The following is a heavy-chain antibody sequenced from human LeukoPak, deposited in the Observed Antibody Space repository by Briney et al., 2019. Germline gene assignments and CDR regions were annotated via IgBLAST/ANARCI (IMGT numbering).Heavy chain of an antibody. CDR2: MNPNSGNT. Sequence: ASVKVSCKASGGTFSSYAISWVRQAPGQGLEWMGWMNPNSGNTGYAQKFQGRVTMTRNTSISTAYMGLSSLRSEDTAVYYCARAAGSIYDIPGFDYWGQGTLVTVSS. D-gene: IGHD3-9*01. J-gene: IGHJ4*02. CDR3: ARAAGSIYDIPGFDY. V-gene: IGHV1-8*02. CDR1: GGTFSSYA.